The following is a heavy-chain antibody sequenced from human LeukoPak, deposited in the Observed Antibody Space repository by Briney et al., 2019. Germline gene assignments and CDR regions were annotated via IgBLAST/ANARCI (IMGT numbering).Heavy chain of an antibody. CDR1: GYTFTSYG. V-gene: IGHV1-18*01. CDR2: ISAYNGNT. J-gene: IGHJ5*02. CDR3: ARFVVVTAVGDWFDP. D-gene: IGHD2-21*02. Sequence: ASVKVSCKASGYTFTSYGISWVRQAPRQGLEWMGWISAYNGNTNYAQKLQGRVTMTTDTSTSTAYMELRSLRSDDTAVYYCARFVVVTAVGDWFDPWGQGTLVTVSS.